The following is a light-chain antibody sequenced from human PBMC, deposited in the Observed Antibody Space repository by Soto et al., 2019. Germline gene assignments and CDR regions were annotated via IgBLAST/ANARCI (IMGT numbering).Light chain of an antibody. CDR1: QSVSSY. V-gene: IGKV3-20*01. CDR2: GAS. J-gene: IGKJ4*01. Sequence: EIVLTQSPATLSLSPGERATLSCRASQSVSSYLAWYQQKPGQAPRLLIYGASSRATGIPDRFSGSGSGTDFTLTISRLEPEDFAVYYCQQYGRSPAFGGGTKVEIK. CDR3: QQYGRSPA.